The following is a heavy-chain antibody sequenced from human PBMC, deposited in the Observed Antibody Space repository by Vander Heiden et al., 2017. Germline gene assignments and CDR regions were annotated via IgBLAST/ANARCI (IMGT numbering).Heavy chain of an antibody. CDR2: ISYSGNT. Sequence: QGELQEWGQGLVKPSETLSLTCTVSGASLSSSTYDGVWVRQAPGEGLELVGSISYSGNTFYDPSLLSRVTMSVDTSKNQFSLNLTSVTAADTAVYYCARQMRVGVDTYFQDWGQGTLVTVSS. J-gene: IGHJ1*01. CDR1: GASLSSSTYD. V-gene: IGHV4-39*01. D-gene: IGHD3-3*01. CDR3: ARQMRVGVDTYFQD.